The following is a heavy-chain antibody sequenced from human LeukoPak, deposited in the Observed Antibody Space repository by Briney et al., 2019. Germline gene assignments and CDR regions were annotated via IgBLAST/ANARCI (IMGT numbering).Heavy chain of an antibody. CDR3: ARDSEDNYYYMDV. CDR1: GFTFSSYA. V-gene: IGHV3-30-3*01. Sequence: GGSLRLSCAASGFTFSSYAMHWVRQAPGKGLEWVAVISYDGSNKYYADSVKGRFTISRENSKNTLYLQMNSLRAEDTGVYYCARDSEDNYYYMDVWGKGTTVTVSS. J-gene: IGHJ6*03. CDR2: ISYDGSNK.